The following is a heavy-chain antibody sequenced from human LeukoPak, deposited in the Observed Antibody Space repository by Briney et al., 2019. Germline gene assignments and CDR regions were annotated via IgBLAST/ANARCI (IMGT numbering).Heavy chain of an antibody. V-gene: IGHV3-30*04. CDR2: ISHDGSAP. D-gene: IGHD3/OR15-3a*01. CDR1: GFTFSDYA. J-gene: IGHJ4*02. CDR3: ARERTGFYAEY. Sequence: PGGSLRLSCAASGFTFSDYAMHWVRQAPGKGLEWVAPISHDGSAPFYADSVKGRFIISKDSPQNTLYLQMNSLRPEDTAVYYCARERTGFYAEYWGQGTLVTVSS.